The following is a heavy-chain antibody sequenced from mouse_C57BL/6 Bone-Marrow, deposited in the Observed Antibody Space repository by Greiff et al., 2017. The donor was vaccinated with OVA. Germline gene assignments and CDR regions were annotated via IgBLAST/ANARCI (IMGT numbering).Heavy chain of an antibody. CDR2: IDPENGDT. CDR1: GFNIKDDY. D-gene: IGHD3-1*01. J-gene: IGHJ1*03. CDR3: TPGGFDV. V-gene: IGHV14-4*01. Sequence: EVNVVESGAELVRPGASVKLSCTASGFNIKDDYMHWVKQRPEQGLEWIGWIDPENGDTEYASKFQGKATITADTSSNTAYLQLSSLTSEDTAVYYCTPGGFDVWGTGTTVTVSS.